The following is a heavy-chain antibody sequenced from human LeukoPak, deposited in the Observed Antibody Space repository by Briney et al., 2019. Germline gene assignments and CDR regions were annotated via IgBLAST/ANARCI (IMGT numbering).Heavy chain of an antibody. V-gene: IGHV4-59*01. Sequence: SETLSLTCTVSGGSISRYYWSWIRQPPGKRLEWVGYIYYSGSTNYNPYLKSRVTISVDTSKNQFSLKLSSVTAADTAVYYCARPGERSRRDWNLDQWGQGTLVTVSS. CDR2: IYYSGST. D-gene: IGHD1-1*01. J-gene: IGHJ4*02. CDR3: ARPGERSRRDWNLDQ. CDR1: GGSISRYY.